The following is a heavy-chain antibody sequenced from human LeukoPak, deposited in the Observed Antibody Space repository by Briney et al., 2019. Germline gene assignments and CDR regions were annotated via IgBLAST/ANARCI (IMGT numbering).Heavy chain of an antibody. J-gene: IGHJ4*02. CDR3: ALSDSYGYYFDY. D-gene: IGHD5-18*01. V-gene: IGHV4-61*01. CDR2: IYYSESP. CDR1: GGSVSGGSSY. Sequence: SETLSLTCIVSGGSVSGGSSYCSWIRQPPGRGMGWIGYIYYSESPNYNPSPKSRVTISVDTSKNQSSLKLSSVTAADTAVYYCALSDSYGYYFDYWGQGTLVTVSS.